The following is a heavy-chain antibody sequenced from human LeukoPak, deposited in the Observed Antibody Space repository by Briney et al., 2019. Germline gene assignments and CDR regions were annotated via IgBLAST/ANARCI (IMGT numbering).Heavy chain of an antibody. V-gene: IGHV3-66*01. CDR2: IYSGGST. D-gene: IGHD3-22*01. CDR3: ARSDYYYDSSGYRHYYFDY. CDR1: GFTVSSNY. Sequence: GGSLRLSCAASGFTVSSNYMSWVRQAPGKGLEWVSVIYSGGSTYYADSVKGRFTISRDNSKNTLCLQMNSLRAEDTAVYYCARSDYYYDSSGYRHYYFDYWGQGTLVTVSS. J-gene: IGHJ4*02.